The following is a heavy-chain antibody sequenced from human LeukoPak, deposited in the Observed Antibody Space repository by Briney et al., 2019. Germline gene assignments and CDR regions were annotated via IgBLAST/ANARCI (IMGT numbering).Heavy chain of an antibody. D-gene: IGHD3-22*01. CDR2: IIPILGIA. CDR3: ARESLPADYYDSSGYSDY. V-gene: IGHV1-69*04. Sequence: ASVKVSCKASGGTFSSYAISWVRQAPGQGLEWMGRIIPILGIANYAQKFQGRVTITADESTSTAYMELSSLRSEDTAVYYCARESLPADYYDSSGYSDYWGQGTLVTVSS. J-gene: IGHJ4*02. CDR1: GGTFSSYA.